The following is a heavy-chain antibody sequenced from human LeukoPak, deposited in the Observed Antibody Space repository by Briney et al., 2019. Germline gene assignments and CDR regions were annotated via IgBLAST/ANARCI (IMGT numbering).Heavy chain of an antibody. D-gene: IGHD3-22*01. J-gene: IGHJ4*02. CDR3: ARDGYDSSGYYPEY. CDR2: ISSSGST. Sequence: SETLSLTCTVSGDSISSGDYYWSWIRQPAGKGLEWIGRISSSGSTNYNPSLKSRVTISVDTSKNQFSLKLNSVTAADTAVYYCARDGYDSSGYYPEYWGQGTLVTVSS. CDR1: GDSISSGDYY. V-gene: IGHV4-61*02.